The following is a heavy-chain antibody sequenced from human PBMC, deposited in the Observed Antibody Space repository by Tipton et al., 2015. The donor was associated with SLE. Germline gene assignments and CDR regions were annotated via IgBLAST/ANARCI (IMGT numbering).Heavy chain of an antibody. D-gene: IGHD3-16*01. V-gene: IGHV3-74*01. CDR1: GFGFSTYW. CDR2: INRDGSRT. Sequence: SLRLSCAASGFGFSTYWMRWVRQTPGKGPVWVSHINRDGSRTNYADSVKGRFTISRDNAKNTLYLQMNSLRTEDTAVYYCARGGYVDNWGHGTLVTVSS. J-gene: IGHJ4*03. CDR3: ARGGYVDN.